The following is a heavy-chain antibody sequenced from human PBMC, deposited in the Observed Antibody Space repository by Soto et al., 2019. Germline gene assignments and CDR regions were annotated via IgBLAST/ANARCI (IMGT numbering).Heavy chain of an antibody. CDR1: GGSISSGGYY. CDR2: IYYSGRT. Sequence: QVQLQESGPGPVKPSQTLSLTCTVSGGSISSGGYYWSWIRQHPGKGLEWIGYIYYSGRTYYNPSHKSLVTISVDTSKHQFSLELSSVTAADTAVYYCARVRPRDGYINDYLGQGTLVTVSS. V-gene: IGHV4-31*01. D-gene: IGHD5-12*01. CDR3: ARVRPRDGYINDY. J-gene: IGHJ4*02.